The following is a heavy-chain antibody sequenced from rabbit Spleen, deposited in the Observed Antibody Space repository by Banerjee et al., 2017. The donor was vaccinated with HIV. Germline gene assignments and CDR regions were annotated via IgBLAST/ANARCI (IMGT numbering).Heavy chain of an antibody. CDR3: ARDAGSYDYIDGYFNL. J-gene: IGHJ4*01. V-gene: IGHV1S40*01. Sequence: LVESGGGLVRPGASLTLTCTASGFSFSSSYDMCWVRQAPGKGLEWIGCIYTGNNKNYYASWAKGRFTISKTSSTMVTLQMTTLTAADTATYFCARDAGSYDYIDGYFNLWGQGTLVTVS. CDR2: IYTGNNKN. CDR1: GFSFSSSYD. D-gene: IGHD8-1*01.